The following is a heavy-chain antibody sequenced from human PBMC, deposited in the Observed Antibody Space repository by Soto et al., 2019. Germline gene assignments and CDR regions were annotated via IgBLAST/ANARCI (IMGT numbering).Heavy chain of an antibody. J-gene: IGHJ5*02. CDR2: INTANGNT. V-gene: IGHV1-3*04. CDR1: GYALISFA. D-gene: IGHD5-12*01. Sequence: ASVKVSCKASGYALISFAMHWVRQAPGQRPEWMGWINTANGNTKSAQKFQGRVTMTTDTSTTTAYLELRSLRSDDTAVYYCARHHGPTTSENWFDPWGQGTLVTVSS. CDR3: ARHHGPTTSENWFDP.